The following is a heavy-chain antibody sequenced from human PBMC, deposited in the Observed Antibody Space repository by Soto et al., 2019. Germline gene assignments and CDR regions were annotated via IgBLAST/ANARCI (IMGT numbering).Heavy chain of an antibody. CDR3: ARDRIAAAGTLFWFDP. V-gene: IGHV3-21*01. D-gene: IGHD6-13*01. CDR2: INNSSSYI. J-gene: IGHJ5*02. CDR1: GFSFSSYS. Sequence: EVQLVESGGGLVKPGGSLRLSCAASGFSFSSYSMNWVRQAPGKGLEWVSSINNSSSYIYCADSVKGRFTISRDNAKNSLYLQMNSLRVEDTAMYYCARDRIAAAGTLFWFDPWGQGTLVTVSS.